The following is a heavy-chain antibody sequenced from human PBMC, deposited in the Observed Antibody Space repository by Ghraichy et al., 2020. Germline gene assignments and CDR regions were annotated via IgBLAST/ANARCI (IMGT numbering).Heavy chain of an antibody. CDR2: ISTDSSFI. D-gene: IGHD2-15*01. J-gene: IGHJ4*02. V-gene: IGHV3-21*01. CDR1: GFTFRSYS. CDR3: ARDLYCSG. Sequence: SLNISCAASGFTFRSYSMNWVRLAPGKGLEWVSSISTDSSFIYYADSVKGRFIISRDNVKNSLFLQMNSLRVEDTAIYYCARDLYCSGWGQGTLVTVSS.